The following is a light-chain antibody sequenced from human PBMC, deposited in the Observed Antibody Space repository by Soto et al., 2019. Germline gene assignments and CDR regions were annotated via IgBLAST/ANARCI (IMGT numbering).Light chain of an antibody. V-gene: IGKV1-39*01. CDR1: QSISTS. CDR2: TSS. Sequence: DIQLTQAASSLSISVGDKVTIPCRASQSISTSLNWYQQKPGKAPNLLIFTSSNLESGVPSRSSGSGSGTDFTLTISSLQPEDIATYYCQQYSHLITFGQGTRLEI. CDR3: QQYSHLIT. J-gene: IGKJ5*01.